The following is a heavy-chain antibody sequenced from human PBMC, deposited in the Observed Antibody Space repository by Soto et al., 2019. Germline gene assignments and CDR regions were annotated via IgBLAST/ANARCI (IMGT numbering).Heavy chain of an antibody. Sequence: LSLTCTVSDGSIINFYWSWIRQPPGKGLEWIGYISSSGNTNYNPSLKSRVSISVDTSKNQFSLNLTSVTAADTAVYYCARAPMVLTRSYFDSWGQGTPVTVSS. J-gene: IGHJ4*02. CDR3: ARAPMVLTRSYFDS. CDR1: DGSIINFY. V-gene: IGHV4-59*01. CDR2: ISSSGNT. D-gene: IGHD3-22*01.